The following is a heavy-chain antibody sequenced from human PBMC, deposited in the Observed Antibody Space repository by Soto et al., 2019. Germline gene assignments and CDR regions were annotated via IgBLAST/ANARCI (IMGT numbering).Heavy chain of an antibody. J-gene: IGHJ4*02. Sequence: ASVKVSCKASGYTFTSYYMHWVRQAPGQGLEWMGWISAYNGNTNYAQKLQGRVTMTTDTSTSTAYMELRSLRSDDTAVYYCARGRGATDGYYYDSSGYPRHFDYWGQGTLVTVSS. CDR3: ARGRGATDGYYYDSSGYPRHFDY. CDR2: ISAYNGNT. D-gene: IGHD3-22*01. CDR1: GYTFTSYY. V-gene: IGHV1-18*04.